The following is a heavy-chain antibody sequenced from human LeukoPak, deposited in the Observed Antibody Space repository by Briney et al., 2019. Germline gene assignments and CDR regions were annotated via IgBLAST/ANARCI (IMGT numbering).Heavy chain of an antibody. J-gene: IGHJ4*02. CDR2: IHHSGTT. Sequence: PSETPSLTCAASGVSFSGYYWSWIRQSPGKGLEWIGDIHHSGTTNYNPSLKSRVTISIDTSKDQFSLKLSSVTAADTAVYYCASDYYGSGSFSYFDYWGQGTLVTVSS. D-gene: IGHD3-10*01. CDR1: GVSFSGYY. CDR3: ASDYYGSGSFSYFDY. V-gene: IGHV4-34*01.